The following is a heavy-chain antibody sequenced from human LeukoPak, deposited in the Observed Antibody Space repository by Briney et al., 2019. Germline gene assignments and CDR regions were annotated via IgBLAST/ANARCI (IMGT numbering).Heavy chain of an antibody. V-gene: IGHV4-34*01. Sequence: SETLSLTCAVYGGSFSGYYWSWIRQPPGKGLEWIGEINHSGSTNYNPSLKSRVTISVDTSKNQLSLKLRSVTAADTAVYYCARGGILVAVYFDFWGKGTLVTVSS. J-gene: IGHJ4*02. D-gene: IGHD2-15*01. CDR2: INHSGST. CDR1: GGSFSGYY. CDR3: ARGGILVAVYFDF.